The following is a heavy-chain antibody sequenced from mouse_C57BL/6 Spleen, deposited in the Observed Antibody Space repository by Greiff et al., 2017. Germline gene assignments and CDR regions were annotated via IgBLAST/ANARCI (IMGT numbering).Heavy chain of an antibody. D-gene: IGHD2-12*01. Sequence: EVMLVESEGGFVQPGSSVKLSCTASGFTISDYYMPWVSQVPEKGLEWVANINDDGSSTYYLYSLKSRFIITRDNAKNILYLQMSSLTSEDTATYYCARVELLQNFYVWGTAATVTVSS. CDR3: ARVELLQNFYV. V-gene: IGHV5-16*01. CDR1: GFTISDYY. CDR2: INDDGSST. J-gene: IGHJ1*03.